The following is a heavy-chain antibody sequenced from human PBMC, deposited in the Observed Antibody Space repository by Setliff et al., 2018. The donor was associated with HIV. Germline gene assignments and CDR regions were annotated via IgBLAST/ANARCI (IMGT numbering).Heavy chain of an antibody. V-gene: IGHV3-9*01. J-gene: IGHJ5*02. Sequence: TGGSLRLSCAASGFTFDDYAMHWGRQAPGKGLEWVSGINWNRGTIAYADFVKGRFTISRDNTKNFVFLEMTKLRPEDTALYFGARSGGDCSGISCYALWCDPWGHGTLVTVSS. CDR3: ARSGGDCSGISCYALWCDP. D-gene: IGHD2-15*01. CDR1: GFTFDDYA. CDR2: INWNRGTI.